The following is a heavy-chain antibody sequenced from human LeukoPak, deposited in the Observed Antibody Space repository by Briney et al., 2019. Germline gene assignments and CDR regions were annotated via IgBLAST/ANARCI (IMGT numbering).Heavy chain of an antibody. Sequence: PGGSLRLSCAPSGFTFSSYAMSWVRQAPGKGLEWVSSISGSNDNTYYADSVKDRFTISRDNSKNTLSLQMNSLRAEDTAVYYCAKGRGTTVTSAANYWGQGTLVTVSS. D-gene: IGHD4-17*01. J-gene: IGHJ4*02. CDR2: ISGSNDNT. CDR1: GFTFSSYA. CDR3: AKGRGTTVTSAANY. V-gene: IGHV3-23*01.